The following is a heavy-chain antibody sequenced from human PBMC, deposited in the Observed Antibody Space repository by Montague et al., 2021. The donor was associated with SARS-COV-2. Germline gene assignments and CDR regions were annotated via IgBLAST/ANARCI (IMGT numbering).Heavy chain of an antibody. Sequence: SLRLSCAASGFTFSSYTTNWVRQAPGKGLEWVSSISSSSSYISYADLVKGRFTISRDNAKNSLYLQMNSLRAEDTAVYYCARVGIYYYYGMDVWGQGTTVTVSS. J-gene: IGHJ6*02. D-gene: IGHD1-26*01. CDR2: ISSSSSYI. CDR3: ARVGIYYYYGMDV. CDR1: GFTFSSYT. V-gene: IGHV3-21*01.